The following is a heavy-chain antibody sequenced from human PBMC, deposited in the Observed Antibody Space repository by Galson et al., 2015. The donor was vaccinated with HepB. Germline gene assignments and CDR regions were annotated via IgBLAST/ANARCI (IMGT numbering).Heavy chain of an antibody. J-gene: IGHJ5*02. CDR1: GFTFSSYS. CDR2: ISSSSSTI. Sequence: SLRLSCAASGFTFSSYSMNWVRQAPGKGLEWVSYISSSSSTIYYADSVKGRFTISRDNAKNSLYLQMNSLRAEDTAVYYCALNGAVAGPNWFDPWGQGTLVTVSS. CDR3: ALNGAVAGPNWFDP. V-gene: IGHV3-48*04. D-gene: IGHD6-19*01.